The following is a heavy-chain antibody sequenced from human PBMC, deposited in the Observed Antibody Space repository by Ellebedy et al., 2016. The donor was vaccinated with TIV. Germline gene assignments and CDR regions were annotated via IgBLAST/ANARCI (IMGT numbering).Heavy chain of an antibody. CDR2: TRNKANSYTT. D-gene: IGHD1/OR15-1a*01. V-gene: IGHV3-72*01. J-gene: IGHJ4*02. CDR3: AVPNKDY. CDR1: GFSFSNFG. Sequence: GGSLRLXCTASGFSFSNFGMSWVRQPPGKGLEWVGRTRNKANSYTTEYAASVKGRFTISRDDSKNSLYLQMNSLKTEDTAVYYCAVPNKDYWGQGTLVTVSS.